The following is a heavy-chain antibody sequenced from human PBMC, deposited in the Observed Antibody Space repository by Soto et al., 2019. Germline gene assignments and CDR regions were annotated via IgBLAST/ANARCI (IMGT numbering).Heavy chain of an antibody. V-gene: IGHV1-46*01. D-gene: IGHD1-26*01. CDR3: ERAMGAADKWEGRFWVDP. CDR1: GYAFTMFY. J-gene: IGHJ5*02. Sequence: VQLVQSGAEVREPGASVMLSCKTSGYAFTMFYMSWVRQAPGQGLEWMGTINADGGRTTYAQNFQGRLTMTSDTSTGTIFMELSSLKSDDTAVYYCERAMGAADKWEGRFWVDPWGQGALVTVSS. CDR2: INADGGRT.